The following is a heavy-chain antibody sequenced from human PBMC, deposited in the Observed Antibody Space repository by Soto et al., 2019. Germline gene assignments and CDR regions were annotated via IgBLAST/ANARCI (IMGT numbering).Heavy chain of an antibody. V-gene: IGHV3-23*01. J-gene: IGHJ4*02. D-gene: IGHD2-2*01. CDR3: VKGYCSSTSCSFDY. CDR2: ISGTVDTT. CDR1: GFTFTNFA. Sequence: PGGSLRLSCAASGFTFTNFAMNWVRQAPGKGLEWVSVISGTVDTTYNADSVKGRFTISRDNSMNTAFLQMNSLRAEDTALYYCVKGYCSSTSCSFDYWGQGTLVRVSS.